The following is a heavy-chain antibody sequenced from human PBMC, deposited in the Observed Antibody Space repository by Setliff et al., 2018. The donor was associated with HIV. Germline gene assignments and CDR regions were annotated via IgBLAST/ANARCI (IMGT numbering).Heavy chain of an antibody. CDR2: IYSSGST. CDR3: ARNGYSYGFINHYYLYMDV. CDR1: GGSISSVNYY. Sequence: KTSETLSLTCNVSGGSISSVNYYWSWVRQPPGKGLEWIGYIYSSGSTNYNPSLKSRVTISVDTSKRQFSLKLNSVTAADTAVYYCARNGYSYGFINHYYLYMDVWGKGTTVTVSS. J-gene: IGHJ6*03. D-gene: IGHD5-18*01. V-gene: IGHV4-61*01.